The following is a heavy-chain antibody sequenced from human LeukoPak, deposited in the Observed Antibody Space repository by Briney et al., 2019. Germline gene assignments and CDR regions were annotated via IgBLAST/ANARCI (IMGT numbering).Heavy chain of an antibody. Sequence: GGSLRLSCAASGFTFSSYAMTWVRQAPGKGLECVSGISAGGGSTYYADSVKGRLTVSRDNSKNTLYLQMNSLRADDTAIYYCAKDRGSGWSFDYWGQGTLVTVSS. V-gene: IGHV3-23*01. D-gene: IGHD6-19*01. CDR2: ISAGGGST. CDR3: AKDRGSGWSFDY. CDR1: GFTFSSYA. J-gene: IGHJ4*02.